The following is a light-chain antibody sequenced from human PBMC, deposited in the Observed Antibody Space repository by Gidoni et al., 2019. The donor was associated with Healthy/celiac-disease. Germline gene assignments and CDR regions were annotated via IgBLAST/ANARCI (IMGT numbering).Light chain of an antibody. V-gene: IGKV3-11*01. CDR3: QQRSNWPLT. CDR2: DAS. CDR1: QSVSSY. Sequence: ELVLAQSPATLSLSPGERATLPCRASQSVSSYLAWYQQKPGQAPRLLIYDASNRATGIPARFSGSGSGTDFTLTISSLEPEDFAVYYCQQRSNWPLTFGAGTKVEIK. J-gene: IGKJ4*01.